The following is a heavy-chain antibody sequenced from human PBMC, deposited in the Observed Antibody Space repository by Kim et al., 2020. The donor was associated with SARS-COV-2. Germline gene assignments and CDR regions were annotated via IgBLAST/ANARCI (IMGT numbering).Heavy chain of an antibody. J-gene: IGHJ6*02. D-gene: IGHD5-18*01. Sequence: VKGRFTIARDNAKTTLYLQMNSLRAEDTAVYYCANIQLWSSQDYYYGMDVWGQGTTVTVSS. V-gene: IGHV3-23*01. CDR3: ANIQLWSSQDYYYGMDV.